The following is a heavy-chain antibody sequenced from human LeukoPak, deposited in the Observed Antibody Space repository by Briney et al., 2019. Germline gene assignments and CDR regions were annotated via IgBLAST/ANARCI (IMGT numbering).Heavy chain of an antibody. CDR2: IYYSGST. J-gene: IGHJ6*03. V-gene: IGHV4-39*07. CDR3: ARDYYYDSSGEHYYYYMDV. CDR1: GGSISSSSYY. D-gene: IGHD3-22*01. Sequence: SETLSLTCTVSGGSISSSSYYWGWIRQPPGRGLEWIGSIYYSGSTYYNPSLKSRVTISVDTSKNQFSLKLRSMTAADTAVYYCARDYYYDSSGEHYYYYMDVWGKGTTVTVSS.